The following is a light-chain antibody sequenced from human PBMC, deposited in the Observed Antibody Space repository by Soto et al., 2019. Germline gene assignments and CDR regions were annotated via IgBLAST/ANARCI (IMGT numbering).Light chain of an antibody. CDR3: QQYNAYSPWT. CDR2: RAS. Sequence: DVHMTQSPASRSASVGDRVTSTCRASQSIMTWLAWYQQKPGQAPKLLIYRASDLDVGVPSRFSGSGSATEFTLTISSLQPDDVATYYCQQYNAYSPWTFGQGTKVDIK. J-gene: IGKJ1*01. CDR1: QSIMTW. V-gene: IGKV1-5*03.